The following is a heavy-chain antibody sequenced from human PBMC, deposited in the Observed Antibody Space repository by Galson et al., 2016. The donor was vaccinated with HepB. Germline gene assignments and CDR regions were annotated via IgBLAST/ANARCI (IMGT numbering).Heavy chain of an antibody. Sequence: PALVKPTQTLTLTCTFSGFSFSTSEVGVGWIRQPPGKALEWLALIYWNNDKRYSPSLKSRLTITKDTSKKQVFLIMTNMDPVDPATYHCVHAYHKYCSRTTRYTIFDYWGQGTLVIDSS. D-gene: IGHD2-2*02. CDR2: IYWNNDK. CDR1: GFSFSTSEVG. CDR3: VHAYHKYCSRTTRYTIFDY. J-gene: IGHJ4*02. V-gene: IGHV2-5*01.